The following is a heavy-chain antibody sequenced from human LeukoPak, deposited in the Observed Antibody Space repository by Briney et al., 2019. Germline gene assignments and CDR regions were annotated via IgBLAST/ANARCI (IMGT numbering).Heavy chain of an antibody. J-gene: IGHJ4*02. D-gene: IGHD6-13*01. CDR2: ISGSGGST. V-gene: IGHV3-23*01. CDR1: GFTFSSYA. Sequence: GGSLRLSCAASGFTFSSYAMSWVRQAPGKGLEWVSAISGSGGSTYYADSVKGRFTISRDNSKNTLYLQMNSLRAEDTAVYYCAKDHGSSSSIYYFDCWGQGTLVTVSS. CDR3: AKDHGSSSSIYYFDC.